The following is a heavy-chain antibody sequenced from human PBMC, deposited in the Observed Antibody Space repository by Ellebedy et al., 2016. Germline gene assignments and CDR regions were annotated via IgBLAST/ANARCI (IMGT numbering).Heavy chain of an antibody. CDR1: GITFGSYT. Sequence: GGSLRLSCAASGITFGSYTMSWVRQAPGKGLEWVSTITGSGAGTNYADSVKGRFTISRDNSKNTLYLQMNSLGAEDTAVYYCAKPRGSSRNWYFDLWGRGTLVTVSS. CDR3: AKPRGSSRNWYFDL. V-gene: IGHV3-23*01. J-gene: IGHJ2*01. D-gene: IGHD1-26*01. CDR2: ITGSGAGT.